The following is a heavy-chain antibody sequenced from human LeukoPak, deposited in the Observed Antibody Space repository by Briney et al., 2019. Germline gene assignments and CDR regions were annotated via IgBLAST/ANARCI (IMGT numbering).Heavy chain of an antibody. CDR2: ISGSGGST. CDR1: GFTFSSYG. CDR3: ARDGSENYMDV. J-gene: IGHJ6*03. V-gene: IGHV3-23*01. Sequence: GGSLRLSCAASGFTFSSYGMSWVRQAPGKGLEWVSAISGSGGSTYYADSVKGRFTISRDNAKNSLYLQMNSLRAEDTAVYYCARDGSENYMDVWGKGTTVTISS.